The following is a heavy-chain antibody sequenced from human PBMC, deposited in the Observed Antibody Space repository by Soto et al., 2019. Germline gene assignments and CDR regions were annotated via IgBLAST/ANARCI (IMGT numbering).Heavy chain of an antibody. CDR3: AKGDQLLYRNWFDP. D-gene: IGHD2-2*02. V-gene: IGHV3-9*01. CDR2: FSCNSGPI. J-gene: IGHJ5*02. Sequence: GGSLRLSSAASGFTFDDYAMHWVRQARGKGLEWVSGFSCNSGPIGYADSVKGRFTISRDNAKNSLYLQMNSLRAEDTVLYSCAKGDQLLYRNWFDPWGQGTLVTVSS. CDR1: GFTFDDYA.